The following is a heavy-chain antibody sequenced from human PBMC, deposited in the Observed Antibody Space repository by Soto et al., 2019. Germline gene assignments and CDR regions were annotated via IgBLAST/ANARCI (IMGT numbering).Heavy chain of an antibody. CDR3: ARGTREGWFFDL. CDR1: TGSFKNYY. J-gene: IGHJ2*01. V-gene: IGHV4-34*01. Sequence: QAHLQQWGAGLLKPSETLSLTCAVYTGSFKNYYWTWIRQPPGKGLAWIGEINHSGSTNYNPSLKRRVARSLDTSKNQSSLKLRSVPAADTAVYSCARGTREGWFFDLWGRGTLVIVSS. CDR2: INHSGST.